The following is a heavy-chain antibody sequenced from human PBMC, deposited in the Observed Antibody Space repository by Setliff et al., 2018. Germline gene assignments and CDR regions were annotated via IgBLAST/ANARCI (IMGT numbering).Heavy chain of an antibody. J-gene: IGHJ4*02. D-gene: IGHD2-8*01. CDR2: IKRDGREI. CDR1: GFTFSSYW. Sequence: GGSLRLSCAASGFTFSSYWMSWVRQAPGKGLEWVANIKRDGREIYYVDSVKGRFTISRDNAKNSLYLQMNSLRAEDTALYYCARTDGTNLGYFDNWGQGTLVTVSS. V-gene: IGHV3-7*03. CDR3: ARTDGTNLGYFDN.